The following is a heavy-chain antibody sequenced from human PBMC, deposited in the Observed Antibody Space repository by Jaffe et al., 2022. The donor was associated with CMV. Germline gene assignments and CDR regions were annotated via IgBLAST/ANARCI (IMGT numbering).Heavy chain of an antibody. D-gene: IGHD2-21*02. Sequence: QVQLVQSGTEVKKPGASVKVSCKASGYTFTSYAMHWVRQAPGQRLEWMGWINTVHGNTKYSQKFQGRVTITRDTSASTASMELSSLRSEDTAVYYCAREHGGNSWSLDYWGQGTLVTVSS. CDR1: GYTFTSYA. CDR3: AREHGGNSWSLDY. CDR2: INTVHGNT. J-gene: IGHJ4*02. V-gene: IGHV1-3*04.